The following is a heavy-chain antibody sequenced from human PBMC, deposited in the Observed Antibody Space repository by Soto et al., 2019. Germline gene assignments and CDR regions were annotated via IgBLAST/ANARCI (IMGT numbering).Heavy chain of an antibody. Sequence: QVQLVQSGAEVKKPGSSVKVSCKASGGTFSSYAISWVRQAPGQGLEWMGGIIPIFGTANDAQKFQGRVTITADESTSTAYMELSSLRSEDTAVYYCATYSSSWDYYYYYGMDVWGQGTTVTVSS. V-gene: IGHV1-69*01. CDR3: ATYSSSWDYYYYYGMDV. D-gene: IGHD6-13*01. CDR1: GGTFSSYA. J-gene: IGHJ6*02. CDR2: IIPIFGTA.